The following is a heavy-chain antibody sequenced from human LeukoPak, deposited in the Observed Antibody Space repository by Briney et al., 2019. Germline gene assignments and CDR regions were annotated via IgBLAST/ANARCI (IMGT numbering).Heavy chain of an antibody. D-gene: IGHD3-3*01. J-gene: IGHJ4*02. V-gene: IGHV4-59*01. CDR2: IYYSGST. CDR3: ASFPYDFWSGYPHW. Sequence: SETLSLTCAVSGGSISSYYWSWIRQPPGKGLEWIGYIYYSGSTNYNPSLKSRVTISVDTSKNQFSMKLSSVTAADTAVYYCASFPYDFWSGYPHWWGQGTLVTVSS. CDR1: GGSISSYY.